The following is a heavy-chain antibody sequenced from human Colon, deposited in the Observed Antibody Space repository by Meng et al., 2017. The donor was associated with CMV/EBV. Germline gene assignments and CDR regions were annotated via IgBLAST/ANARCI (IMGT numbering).Heavy chain of an antibody. D-gene: IGHD3-3*01. V-gene: IGHV4-61*01. Sequence: DNYYWSWIRQPPGKGLEWIGHFFYSGSTNYDPSLKSRVTISVDTSKNQFSLKLPSVTAADTAVYYCATKEYFRSGYYTPDYYGVDVWGQGTTVTVS. CDR3: ATKEYFRSGYYTPDYYGVDV. CDR1: DNYY. J-gene: IGHJ6*02. CDR2: FFYSGST.